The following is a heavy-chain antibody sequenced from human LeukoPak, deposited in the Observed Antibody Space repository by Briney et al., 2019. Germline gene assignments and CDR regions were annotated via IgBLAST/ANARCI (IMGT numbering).Heavy chain of an antibody. CDR1: GFTFSSYA. J-gene: IGHJ4*02. D-gene: IGHD5-18*01. V-gene: IGHV3-23*01. CDR2: IVGSGTST. Sequence: HPGGSLRLPCAASGFTFSSYAMSWVRQAPGKGLEWVSGIVGSGTSTYYADSVKGRFTVSRDNSENTLYLQMKSLRVEDTAIYYCAKHRGSSYGSLDYWGQGILVTVSS. CDR3: AKHRGSSYGSLDY.